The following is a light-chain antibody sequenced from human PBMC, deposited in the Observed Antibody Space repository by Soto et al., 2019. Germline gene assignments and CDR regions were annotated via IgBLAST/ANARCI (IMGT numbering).Light chain of an antibody. CDR1: QSVSSN. CDR3: QQYNNWPPWT. Sequence: EIVMTQSPATLSVSPGERATLSCRASQSVSSNLAWYQQNPGQAPRLLIYGASTRATGIPARFSGSGSGTEFTLSISSLQSEDFAVYYCQQYNNWPPWTSGQGTK. J-gene: IGKJ1*01. CDR2: GAS. V-gene: IGKV3-15*01.